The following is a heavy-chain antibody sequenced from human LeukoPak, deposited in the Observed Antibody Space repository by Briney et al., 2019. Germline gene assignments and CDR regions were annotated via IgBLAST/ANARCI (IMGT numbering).Heavy chain of an antibody. D-gene: IGHD6-13*01. CDR1: GFTFSSYA. J-gene: IGHJ4*02. CDR2: TSGSGGST. V-gene: IGHV3-23*01. CDR3: AKYKSSSSWYDGEFDY. Sequence: PGGSLRLSCVASGFTFSSYAMSWVRQAPGKGLEWVSGTSGSGGSTYYADSVKGRFTISRDNSKNTLYLQMNSLRAEDTAVYYRAKYKSSSSWYDGEFDYWGQGTLVTVSS.